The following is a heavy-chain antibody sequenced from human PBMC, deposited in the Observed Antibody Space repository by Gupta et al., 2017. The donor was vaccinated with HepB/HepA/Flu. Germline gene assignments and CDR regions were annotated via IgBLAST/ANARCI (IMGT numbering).Heavy chain of an antibody. CDR2: TYYRSKWYN. D-gene: IGHD2-15*01. V-gene: IGHV6-1*01. Sequence: QVQLQQSGPGLVTPSQTLSLTCAISGDSVSRNSAAWHWIRQSPSRGLEWLGRTYYRSKWYNDYAVSVKSRITINADTSKNHLSLQVNSVTPEDAAVYYCAREGTGISDWGQGTLVTVSS. J-gene: IGHJ4*02. CDR1: GDSVSRNSAA. CDR3: AREGTGISD.